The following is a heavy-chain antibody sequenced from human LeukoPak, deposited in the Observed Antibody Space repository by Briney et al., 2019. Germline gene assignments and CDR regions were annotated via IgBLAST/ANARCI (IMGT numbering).Heavy chain of an antibody. CDR3: VRDRGTYRPIDY. D-gene: IGHD1-26*01. CDR1: AFSLNAYN. Sequence: PGRSLRLSCAASAFSLNAYNMNWVRQAPGKGLEWVSSISYTGTYIYYADSVKGRFTIPRDNAQNSLYLQMNSLRAEDTAIYYCVRDRGTYRPIDYWGQGTLVTVSS. V-gene: IGHV3-21*04. J-gene: IGHJ4*02. CDR2: ISYTGTYI.